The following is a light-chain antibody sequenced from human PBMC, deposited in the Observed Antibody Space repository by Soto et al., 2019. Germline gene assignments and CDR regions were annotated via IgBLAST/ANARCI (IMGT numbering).Light chain of an antibody. CDR2: DIN. Sequence: QSVLTQPASVSGSPGQSITISCTGTSSDVGNYIFVSWYRQHPGKAPKLMIYDINNRPSVVSNRFSDSKSGITASLTISGLQAEDEADYFCVSYTTSASYVFGTGTKVTV. CDR3: VSYTTSASYV. V-gene: IGLV2-14*01. CDR1: SSDVGNYIF. J-gene: IGLJ1*01.